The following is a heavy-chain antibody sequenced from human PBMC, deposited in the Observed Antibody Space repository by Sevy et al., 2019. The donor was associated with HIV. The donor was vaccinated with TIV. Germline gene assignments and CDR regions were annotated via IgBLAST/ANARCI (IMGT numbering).Heavy chain of an antibody. CDR1: GDSISNNY. V-gene: IGHV4-59*12. CDR2: IYYSGRT. D-gene: IGHD3-22*01. CDR3: ARWRGTRVTMMVVVTTGYFVN. Sequence: SETLSLTCNVSGDSISNNYWSWIRQPPGKGLEWIGYIYYSGRTNYSPSLKSRVTISIDTSKNQFSLKLTSVTAADTAVYYCARWRGTRVTMMVVVTTGYFVNWGQGALVTVSS. J-gene: IGHJ4*02.